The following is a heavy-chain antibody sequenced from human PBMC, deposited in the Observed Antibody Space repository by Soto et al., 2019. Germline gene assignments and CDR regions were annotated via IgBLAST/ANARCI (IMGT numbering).Heavy chain of an antibody. CDR1: GFTFSSYA. Sequence: GGSLRLSCAASGFTFSSYAMSWVRQAPGKGLEWVSAISGSGGSTYYADSVKGRFTISRDNSKNTLYLQMNSLRAEDTAVYYCAKDYSPYTRITISALRLPDNYYYYYGMDVWGQGTTVTVSS. D-gene: IGHD3-9*01. CDR3: AKDYSPYTRITISALRLPDNYYYYYGMDV. CDR2: ISGSGGST. V-gene: IGHV3-23*01. J-gene: IGHJ6*02.